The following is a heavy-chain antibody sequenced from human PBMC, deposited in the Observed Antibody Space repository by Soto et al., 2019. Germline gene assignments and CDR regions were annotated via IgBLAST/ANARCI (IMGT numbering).Heavy chain of an antibody. CDR1: GYTFSNYG. J-gene: IGHJ5*02. Sequence: ASVKFSCKTSGYTFSNYGITWVRQAPGQPLEWLGWISLYSDGTNYAQKFQGRVSMTTDTSTTTAYMELRSLRSDDTAVYYCARVVTGAEDWFGPWGKGTLVPVXS. CDR2: ISLYSDGT. D-gene: IGHD2-2*01. CDR3: ARVVTGAEDWFGP. V-gene: IGHV1-18*01.